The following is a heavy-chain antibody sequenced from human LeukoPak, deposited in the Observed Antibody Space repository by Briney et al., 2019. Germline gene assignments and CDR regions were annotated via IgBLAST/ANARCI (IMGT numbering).Heavy chain of an antibody. Sequence: SQTLSLTCTVSGGSISSGGYYWSWIRQPPGKGLEWIGYIYHSGSTYYNPSLKSRVTISVDRSKNQFSLKLSSVTAADTAVYYCARGIAAADTRPFDYWGQGTLVTVSS. CDR3: ARGIAAADTRPFDY. D-gene: IGHD6-13*01. CDR1: GGSISSGGYY. J-gene: IGHJ4*02. CDR2: IYHSGST. V-gene: IGHV4-30-2*01.